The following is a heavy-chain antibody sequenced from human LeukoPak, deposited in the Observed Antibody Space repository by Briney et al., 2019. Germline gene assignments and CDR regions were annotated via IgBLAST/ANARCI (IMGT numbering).Heavy chain of an antibody. CDR3: ARDEDFVGGVPVD. V-gene: IGHV4-39*07. CDR1: GGSISSSSYY. J-gene: IGHJ4*02. D-gene: IGHD3-16*01. CDR2: IYYSGST. Sequence: SETLSLTCTVSGGSISSSSYYWGWIRQPPGKGLEWIGSIYYSGSTYYNPSLKSRVTISVDTSKNQFSLKLSSVTAADTAVYYCARDEDFVGGVPVDWGQGTLVTVSS.